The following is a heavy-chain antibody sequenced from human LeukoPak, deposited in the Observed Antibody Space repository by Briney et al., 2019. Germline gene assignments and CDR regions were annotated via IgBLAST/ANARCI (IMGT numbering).Heavy chain of an antibody. CDR2: IYHSGST. CDR3: ARGTAHYDYVWGSYRSGYYFDY. V-gene: IGHV4-30-2*01. CDR1: GGSISSGGYS. Sequence: PSQTLSLTCAVSGGSISSGGYSWSWIRQPPGKGLEWIGYIYHSGSTYYNPSLKSRVTISVDRSKNQFSLKLSSVTAADTAVYYCARGTAHYDYVWGSYRSGYYFDYWGQGTLVTVSS. D-gene: IGHD3-16*02. J-gene: IGHJ4*02.